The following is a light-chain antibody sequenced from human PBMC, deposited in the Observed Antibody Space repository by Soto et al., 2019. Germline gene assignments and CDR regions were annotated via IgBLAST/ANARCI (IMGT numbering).Light chain of an antibody. CDR1: SSNIGKNV. J-gene: IGLJ1*01. CDR3: ATWDSSLNAAV. Sequence: QSVLTQPPSVSAAPGQTVTISCSGSSSNIGKNVVSWYQHLPGTAPKLLIYDNNDRPSGIPDRFSGSKSGTSATLGITGLQTGDEADYYCATWDSSLNAAVFGPGTKLTVL. V-gene: IGLV1-51*01. CDR2: DNN.